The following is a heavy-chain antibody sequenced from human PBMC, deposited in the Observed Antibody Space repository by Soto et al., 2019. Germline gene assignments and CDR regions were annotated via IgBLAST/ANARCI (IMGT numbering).Heavy chain of an antibody. CDR2: IYYSGST. V-gene: IGHV4-59*01. CDR3: ARLPRSYYYDTRGYAFDI. J-gene: IGHJ3*02. D-gene: IGHD3-22*01. Sequence: SETLSLTCTVSGGSISSYYWSWIRQPPGKGLEWIGYIYYSGSTNYNPSLKSRVTISVDTSKNQFSLKLSSVTAADTAVYYCARLPRSYYYDTRGYAFDIWGQGTMVTVSS. CDR1: GGSISSYY.